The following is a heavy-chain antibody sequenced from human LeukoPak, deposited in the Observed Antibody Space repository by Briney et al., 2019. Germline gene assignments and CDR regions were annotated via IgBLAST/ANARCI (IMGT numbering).Heavy chain of an antibody. Sequence: GGSLRLSCEASGFHFVTYAMHWVRQAPGKGLEWVSYISSSNTPIYYADSVKGRFTISRDNAKNSLYLQMSSLRVEDTAVYYCARDARIAMAGRAGGFDIWGQGTMVTVSS. CDR1: GFHFVTYA. D-gene: IGHD6-19*01. V-gene: IGHV3-48*04. CDR2: ISSSNTPI. J-gene: IGHJ3*02. CDR3: ARDARIAMAGRAGGFDI.